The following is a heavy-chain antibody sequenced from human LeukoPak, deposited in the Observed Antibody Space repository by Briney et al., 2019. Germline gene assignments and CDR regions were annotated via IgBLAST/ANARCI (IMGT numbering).Heavy chain of an antibody. CDR3: AKERAVCGHGDWFDP. CDR1: GFTFSSYG. J-gene: IGHJ5*02. CDR2: IWYDGSNK. V-gene: IGHV3-33*06. D-gene: IGHD2-8*01. Sequence: GGSLRLSCAASGFTFSSYGMHWVRQAPGKGLEWVAVIWYDGSNKYYADSVKGRFTISRDNSKNTLYLQMNSLRAEDTAVYYCAKERAVCGHGDWFDPWGQGTLVTVSS.